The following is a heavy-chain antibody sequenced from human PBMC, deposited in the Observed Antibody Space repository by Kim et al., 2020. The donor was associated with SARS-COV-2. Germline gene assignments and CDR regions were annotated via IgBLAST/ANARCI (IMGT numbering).Heavy chain of an antibody. D-gene: IGHD2-21*02. CDR2: ISPYDSNT. J-gene: IGHJ4*02. Sequence: ASVKVSCKASGYTFTSYGITWVRQAPGQGLEWMGWISPYDSNTNYAQKIQGRVAMTTDTSTSTAYMELRSLRSDDTAVYYCARGGVTSFLDSWGQGTLVTVS. V-gene: IGHV1-18*01. CDR3: ARGGVTSFLDS. CDR1: GYTFTSYG.